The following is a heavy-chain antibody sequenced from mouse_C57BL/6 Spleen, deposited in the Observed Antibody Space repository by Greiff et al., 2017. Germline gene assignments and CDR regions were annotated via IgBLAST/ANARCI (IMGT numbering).Heavy chain of an antibody. V-gene: IGHV3-6*01. CDR1: GYSITSGYY. CDR3: ARVYSNYWYFDV. D-gene: IGHD2-5*01. Sequence: ESGPGLVKPSQSLSLTCSVTGYSITSGYYWNWIRQFPGNKLEWMGYISYDGSNNYNPSLKNRISITRDTSKNQFFLKLNSVTTEDTATYYCARVYSNYWYFDVWGTGTTVTVSS. CDR2: ISYDGSN. J-gene: IGHJ1*03.